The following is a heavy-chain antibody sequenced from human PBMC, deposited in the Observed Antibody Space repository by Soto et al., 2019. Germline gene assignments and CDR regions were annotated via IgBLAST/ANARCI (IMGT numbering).Heavy chain of an antibody. CDR3: ARSLFTSTWQEGC. V-gene: IGHV4-38-2*01. J-gene: IGHJ4*02. Sequence: PSGTLSLSCAVSGFSFNSGYFWGVLRPPPGKGLEWIGSIYHSGTTYYNPSLKSRVTISLDTSRNQFYLKMTSVTAADTAVYYCARSLFTSTWQEGCWGKGTLVNVSS. CDR1: GFSFNSGYF. D-gene: IGHD2-2*01. CDR2: IYHSGTT.